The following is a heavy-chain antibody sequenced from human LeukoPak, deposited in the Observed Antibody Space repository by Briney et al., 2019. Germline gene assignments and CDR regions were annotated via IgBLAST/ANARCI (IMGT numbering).Heavy chain of an antibody. CDR2: IYSGGNT. V-gene: IGHV3-66*02. J-gene: IGHJ4*02. CDR3: TRVETGRGGGWVPFDH. Sequence: GGSLRLSCAVSGLTFSSNYMTWVRQAPGKRLEWVSVIYSGGNTYYADSVQGRFTISRDNSKNTVYLQMNSLRPEDPAVYYCTRVETGRGGGWVPFDHWGQGTLVTVSS. D-gene: IGHD5-24*01. CDR1: GLTFSSNY.